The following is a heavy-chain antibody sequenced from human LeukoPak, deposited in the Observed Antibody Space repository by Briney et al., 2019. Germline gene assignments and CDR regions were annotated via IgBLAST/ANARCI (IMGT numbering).Heavy chain of an antibody. CDR1: GYTFTGYS. CDR3: APTHNNGYYYFDY. V-gene: IGHV1-2*02. Sequence: ASVKVSCKAFGYTFTGYSMHWVRQAPGQGLEWMGWINPNSGGTSYAQKFLGRVTMTRDTSISTAYMELSSLRSDDTAVYYCAPTHNNGYYYFDYWGQGTLVTVSS. D-gene: IGHD5-24*01. CDR2: INPNSGGT. J-gene: IGHJ4*02.